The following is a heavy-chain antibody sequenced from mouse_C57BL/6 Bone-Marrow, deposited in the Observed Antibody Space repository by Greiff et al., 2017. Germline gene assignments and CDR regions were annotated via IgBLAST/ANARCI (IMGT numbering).Heavy chain of an antibody. Sequence: QVQLQQSGPELVKPGASVKLSCKASGYTFTSYDINWVKQRPGKGLEWIGWIYPRDGSTKYNEKFKGKATLSVDKSSSTAYMEIHSLTSEDSAVYFCAKRWLQRARDYWGQGTSVTVSS. J-gene: IGHJ4*01. V-gene: IGHV1-85*01. CDR1: GYTFTSYD. CDR2: IYPRDGST. D-gene: IGHD2-3*01. CDR3: AKRWLQRARDY.